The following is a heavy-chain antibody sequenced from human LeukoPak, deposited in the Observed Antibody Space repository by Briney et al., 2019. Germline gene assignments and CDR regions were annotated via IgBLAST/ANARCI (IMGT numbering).Heavy chain of an antibody. D-gene: IGHD3-16*01. CDR1: GFTFSSYA. CDR2: ISGSGGST. J-gene: IGHJ4*02. V-gene: IGHV3-23*01. Sequence: GGSLRLSCAAYGFTFSSYAMSWVRQAPGKGLEWVSAISGSGGSTYYADSVKGRFTISRDNSKNTLYLQMNSLRAEDTAVYYCAKRFWGPTQHFDYWGQGTLVTVSS. CDR3: AKRFWGPTQHFDY.